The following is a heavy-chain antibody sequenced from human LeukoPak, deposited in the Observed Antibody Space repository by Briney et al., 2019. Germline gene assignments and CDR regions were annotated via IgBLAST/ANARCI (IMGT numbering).Heavy chain of an antibody. D-gene: IGHD1-26*01. CDR2: IKAGGSEK. CDR1: GFSLSGHW. Sequence: GGSLRLSCATSGFSLSGHWMNWVRQPPGKGLEWVANIKAGGSEKYYVDSVKGRFTISRDDAKRTVDLQMDNLRTEYTAVYYCAYRNNFEYWGQGTLVTVSS. J-gene: IGHJ4*02. CDR3: AYRNNFEY. V-gene: IGHV3-7*05.